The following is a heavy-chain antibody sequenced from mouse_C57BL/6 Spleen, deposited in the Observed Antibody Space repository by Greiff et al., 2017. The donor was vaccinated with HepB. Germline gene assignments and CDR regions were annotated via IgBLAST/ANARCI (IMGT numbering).Heavy chain of an antibody. CDR3: ARSWDVGFAY. D-gene: IGHD4-1*01. Sequence: VHVKQSGPELVKPGASVKMSCKASGYTFTDYNMHWVKQSHGKSLEWIGYINPNNGGTSYNQKFKGKATLTVNKYSSTAYMELRSLTSEDSAVYYCARSWDVGFAYWGQGTLVTVSA. CDR2: INPNNGGT. J-gene: IGHJ3*01. V-gene: IGHV1-22*01. CDR1: GYTFTDYN.